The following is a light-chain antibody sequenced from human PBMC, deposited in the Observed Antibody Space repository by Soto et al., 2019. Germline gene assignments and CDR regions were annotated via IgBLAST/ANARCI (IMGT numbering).Light chain of an antibody. Sequence: DIQMTQSPSTLSASVGDRVTITCRASQSINGWLAWYQQKPGKAPNLLIYDVSTLESGVPSRFSGSGSGTEFPLTINSLQPDDFATYYCQQYSDLGTFGQGTKVEVK. V-gene: IGKV1-5*01. CDR3: QQYSDLGT. CDR1: QSINGW. CDR2: DVS. J-gene: IGKJ1*01.